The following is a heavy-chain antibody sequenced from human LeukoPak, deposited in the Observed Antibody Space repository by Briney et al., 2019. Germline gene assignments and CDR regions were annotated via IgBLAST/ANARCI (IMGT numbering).Heavy chain of an antibody. V-gene: IGHV1-18*01. J-gene: IGHJ4*02. D-gene: IGHD3-16*01. CDR1: GYTFTSYG. Sequence: ASVKVSCKASGYTFTSYGISWVRQAPGQGLEWMGWISAYNGNTNYAQKLQGRVTMTTDTSTSTAYMELRSLRSDDTAVYYCARLGQYYDYVWGSYPSDYFDYWGQGTLVTVSP. CDR2: ISAYNGNT. CDR3: ARLGQYYDYVWGSYPSDYFDY.